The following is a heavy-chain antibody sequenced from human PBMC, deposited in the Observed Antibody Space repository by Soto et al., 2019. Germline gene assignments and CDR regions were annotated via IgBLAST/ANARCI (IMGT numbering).Heavy chain of an antibody. V-gene: IGHV3-74*01. D-gene: IGHD3-22*01. J-gene: IGHJ4*02. CDR1: GFTFSSYW. CDR2: ISPDGKNT. CDR3: VRGASSGYYRIDY. Sequence: DVHLVESGGDLVHPGGSLRLSCAASGFTFSSYWMHWVRQVPGKRLVWVSRISPDGKNTNYADSVKGRFTISRDNAKNTVFLQMNSLRVEDMAVYYCVRGASSGYYRIDYWGQGALVTVSS.